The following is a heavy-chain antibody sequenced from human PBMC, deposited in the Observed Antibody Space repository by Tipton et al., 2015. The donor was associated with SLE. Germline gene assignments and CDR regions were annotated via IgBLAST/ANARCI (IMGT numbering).Heavy chain of an antibody. Sequence: TLSLTCTVSGGSISDGSYYCSWIRQPPGKGLEWIGYVHDSGRTNSNPSLKSRVTISLDTSKNQFSLNLKSVTAADTAVYYCARVPYCSSTSCYRGMDVWGQGTTVTVSS. D-gene: IGHD2-2*01. J-gene: IGHJ6*02. V-gene: IGHV4-61*01. CDR2: VHDSGRT. CDR1: GGSISDGSYY. CDR3: ARVPYCSSTSCYRGMDV.